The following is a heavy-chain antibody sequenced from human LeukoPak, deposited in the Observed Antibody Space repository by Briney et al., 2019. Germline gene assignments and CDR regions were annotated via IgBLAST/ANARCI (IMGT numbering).Heavy chain of an antibody. CDR2: IKQDGSEK. Sequence: GGSLRLSCAASGFTFSSYSMNWVRQAPGKGLEWVANIKQDGSEKYYVDSVKGRFTISRDNAKNSLYLQMNSLRAEDTAVYYCARARTAVAGGFDYWGQGTLVTVSS. V-gene: IGHV3-7*01. D-gene: IGHD6-19*01. J-gene: IGHJ4*02. CDR1: GFTFSSYS. CDR3: ARARTAVAGGFDY.